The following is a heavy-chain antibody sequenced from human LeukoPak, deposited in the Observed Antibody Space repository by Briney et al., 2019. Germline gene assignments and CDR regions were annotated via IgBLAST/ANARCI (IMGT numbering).Heavy chain of an antibody. Sequence: GGSLRLSCAASGFTFSSYAMSWVRQAPGKGLEWVSAISGSGGSTYYADSMKGRFTISRDNSKNTLYLQMNSLRAEDTAVYYCAKNLIGVVIYYFDYWGQGTLVTVSS. D-gene: IGHD3-3*01. CDR1: GFTFSSYA. J-gene: IGHJ4*02. CDR2: ISGSGGST. V-gene: IGHV3-23*01. CDR3: AKNLIGVVIYYFDY.